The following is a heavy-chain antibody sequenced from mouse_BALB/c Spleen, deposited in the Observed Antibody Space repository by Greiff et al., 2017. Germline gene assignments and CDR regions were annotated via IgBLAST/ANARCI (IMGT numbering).Heavy chain of an antibody. D-gene: IGHD2-1*01. CDR3: ARDGNDAMDY. Sequence: EVKLVESGGGLVKPGGSLKLSCAASGFTFSDYYMYWVRQTPEKRLEWVATISDGGSYTYYPDSVKGRFTISRDNAKNNLYLQMSSLKSEDTAMYYCARDGNDAMDYWGQGISVTVSS. V-gene: IGHV5-4*02. CDR2: ISDGGSYT. J-gene: IGHJ4*01. CDR1: GFTFSDYY.